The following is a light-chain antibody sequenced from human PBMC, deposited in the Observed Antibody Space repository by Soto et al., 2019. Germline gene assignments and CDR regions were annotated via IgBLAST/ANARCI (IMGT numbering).Light chain of an antibody. CDR3: AKWDDSVDGWV. J-gene: IGLJ3*02. V-gene: IGLV1-36*01. CDR2: YDD. CDR1: NVGNKA. Sequence: QSVLTQPPSVSEARGQRVTISCSGSNVGNKAVNWYQQLPGKAPKLLLYYDDMLSSGVSDRFSGSKTGTSASLAISGLQNDDDGDYYCAKWDDSVDGWVFGGGTKLTVL.